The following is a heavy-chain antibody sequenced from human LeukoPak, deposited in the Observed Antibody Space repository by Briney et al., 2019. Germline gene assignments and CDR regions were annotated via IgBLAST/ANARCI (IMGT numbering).Heavy chain of an antibody. D-gene: IGHD1-26*01. CDR2: VYYSGNT. J-gene: IGHJ4*02. Sequence: PSETLSLTCTVSVGSISTYYWSWIRQPPGKGLEWIGYVYYSGNTGYNPSLKSRVTISIDTSKKQFSLKLRSVSAADTAVYYCARGAESYYDRHFDYWGQGTLVTVSS. V-gene: IGHV4-59*01. CDR1: VGSISTYY. CDR3: ARGAESYYDRHFDY.